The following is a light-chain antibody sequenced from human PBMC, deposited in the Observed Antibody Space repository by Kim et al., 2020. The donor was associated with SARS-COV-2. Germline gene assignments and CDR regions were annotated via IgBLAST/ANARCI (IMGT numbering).Light chain of an antibody. V-gene: IGLV3-19*01. CDR2: GKN. CDR3: NPRDSSGNHLV. J-gene: IGLJ2*01. Sequence: SSELTQDSAVHVALGQTVRITCQGDSLRSYYAIWYQQKPGQAPVLVIYGKNNRPSGIPYRFSGFSSGNTASLSLPGAQAEDEADYYCNPRDSSGNHLVFGGGTKVTV. CDR1: SLRSYY.